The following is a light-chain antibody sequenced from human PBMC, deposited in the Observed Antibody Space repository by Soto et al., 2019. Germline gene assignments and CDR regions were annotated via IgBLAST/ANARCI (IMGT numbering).Light chain of an antibody. CDR2: DDS. V-gene: IGLV3-21*02. CDR1: VIGSIS. Sequence: SYELTQPPSVSVAPGQTASITCGGNVIGSISVHWYQQKPGQAPVLVVFDDSDRPSGIPERFSGSNSRNTATLTISRVEAGDEADYYCQVWDSSSDHVIFGGGNKVTVL. CDR3: QVWDSSSDHVI. J-gene: IGLJ2*01.